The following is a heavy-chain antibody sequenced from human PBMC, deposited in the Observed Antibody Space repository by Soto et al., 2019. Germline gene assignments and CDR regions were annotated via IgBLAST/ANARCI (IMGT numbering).Heavy chain of an antibody. CDR1: GYTFTSYG. CDR3: ARDYGSGSPLNYYYYYMDV. D-gene: IGHD3-10*01. J-gene: IGHJ6*03. CDR2: ISAYNGNT. V-gene: IGHV1-18*01. Sequence: QVQLVQSGAEVKKPGASVKVSCKASGYTFTSYGISWVRQAPGQGLEWMGWISAYNGNTNYAQKLQGRVTMTTDTSTSTAYMELRSLRSDNTAVYYCARDYGSGSPLNYYYYYMDVWGKGTTVTVSS.